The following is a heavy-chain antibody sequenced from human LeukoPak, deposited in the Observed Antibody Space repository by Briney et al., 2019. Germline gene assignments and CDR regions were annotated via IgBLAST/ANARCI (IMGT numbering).Heavy chain of an antibody. CDR3: ARGVWQQLLQYYFDY. J-gene: IGHJ4*02. D-gene: IGHD6-13*01. Sequence: GGSLRLSCAASGFTFSSYAMSWVRQAPGKGLEWVSAISGSGGSTYYADSVKGRFTISRDNSKNTLYLQMNSLRAEDTAVYYCARGVWQQLLQYYFDYWGQGTLVTVSS. CDR2: ISGSGGST. CDR1: GFTFSSYA. V-gene: IGHV3-23*01.